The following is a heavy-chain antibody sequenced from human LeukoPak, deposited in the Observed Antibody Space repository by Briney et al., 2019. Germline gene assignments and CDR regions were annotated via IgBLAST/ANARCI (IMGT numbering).Heavy chain of an antibody. CDR2: IYPSDSDT. J-gene: IGHJ5*01. D-gene: IGHD2-15*01. CDR1: GYTFKNYW. V-gene: IGHV5-51*01. CDR3: ARQLGRYCSGGSCSSIDS. Sequence: GESLKISCKGSGYTFKNYWIGWVRQMPGKGLEYMGIIYPSDSDTKYSPSFKGQVTISADKSISTAYLQWNSLKASDTAMYYCARQLGRYCSGGSCSSIDSWGQGTLVTVSS.